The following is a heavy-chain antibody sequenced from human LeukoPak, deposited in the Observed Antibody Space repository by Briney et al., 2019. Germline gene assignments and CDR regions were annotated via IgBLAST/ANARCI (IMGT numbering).Heavy chain of an antibody. CDR2: INHSGST. CDR1: GGSFSGYY. CDR3: ARGRTQPVYRLLYFDY. D-gene: IGHD2-2*01. V-gene: IGHV4-34*01. J-gene: IGHJ4*02. Sequence: KTSETLSLTCAVYGGSFSGYYWSWIRQPPRKGLEWLGEINHSGSTNYNPSLKSRVTISVDTSKNQFSLKLSSVTAADTAVYYCARGRTQPVYRLLYFDYWGQGTLVTVSS.